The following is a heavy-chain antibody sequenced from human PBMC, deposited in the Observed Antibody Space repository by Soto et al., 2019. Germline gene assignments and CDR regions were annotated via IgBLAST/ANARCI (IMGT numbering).Heavy chain of an antibody. V-gene: IGHV1-8*01. J-gene: IGHJ6*02. CDR2: MNPNSGNT. D-gene: IGHD1-7*01. CDR1: GYTFTSYD. Sequence: ASVKVSCKASGYTFTSYDINWVRQATGQGLEWMGWMNPNSGNTGYAQKFQGRVTMTRNTSISTAYMELSSLRSEDTAVYYCARGGWTELYYYYGMDVWGQATTVTLSS. CDR3: ARGGWTELYYYYGMDV.